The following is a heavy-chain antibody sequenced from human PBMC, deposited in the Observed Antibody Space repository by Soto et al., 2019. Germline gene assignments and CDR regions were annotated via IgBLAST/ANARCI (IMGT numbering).Heavy chain of an antibody. CDR1: GFTFSSYG. CDR2: ISYDGSNK. V-gene: IGHV3-30*18. D-gene: IGHD1-1*01. J-gene: IGHJ4*02. Sequence: QVQLVESGGGVVQPGRSLRLSCAASGFTFSSYGMHWVRQAPGKGLERVAVISYDGSNKYYADSVKGRVTITRDNSKNTMYLQTNSQRPEETAVYNCLKGLGLGRHLSWYNLDSWREGTL. CDR3: LKGLGLGRHLSWYNLDS.